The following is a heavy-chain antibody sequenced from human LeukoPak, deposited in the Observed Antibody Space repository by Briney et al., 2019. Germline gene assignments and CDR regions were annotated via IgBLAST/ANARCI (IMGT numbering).Heavy chain of an antibody. CDR2: IRSKANSYAT. Sequence: RGSLRLSCAASGFTFSGSAMHWVRQAPGKGLEWVGRIRSKANSYATAYAASVKGRFTISRDDSKNTAYLQMNSLKIEYTAVYYCTRTYSSGYYWGQGTLVTVS. V-gene: IGHV3-73*01. CDR1: GFTFSGSA. D-gene: IGHD6-19*01. J-gene: IGHJ4*02. CDR3: TRTYSSGYY.